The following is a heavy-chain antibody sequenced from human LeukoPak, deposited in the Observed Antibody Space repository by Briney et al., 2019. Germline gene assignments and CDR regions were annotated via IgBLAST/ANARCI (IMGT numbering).Heavy chain of an antibody. V-gene: IGHV4-4*07. Sequence: PSETLSLTCTVSGGSITSYYWSWIRQSAGKGLEWIGRIYSRGSTNYNPSLKSRVTMSVDTSKNQFSLKLSSVTAADTAVYYCARDTKAHYYDSSGYRTWYFDYWGQGTLVTVSS. CDR3: ARDTKAHYYDSSGYRTWYFDY. D-gene: IGHD3-22*01. CDR1: GGSITSYY. CDR2: IYSRGST. J-gene: IGHJ4*02.